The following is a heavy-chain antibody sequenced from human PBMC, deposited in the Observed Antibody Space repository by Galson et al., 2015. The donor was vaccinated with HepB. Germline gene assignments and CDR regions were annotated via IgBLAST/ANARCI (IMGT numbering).Heavy chain of an antibody. CDR2: ISAYNGNT. D-gene: IGHD1-26*01. V-gene: IGHV1-18*01. CDR3: ARDGWELLWGPNAFDI. Sequence: SVKVSCKASGYTFTSYGISWVRQAPGQGLEWMGWISAYNGNTNYAQKLQGRVTMTTDTSTSTAYMEPRSLRSDDTVVYYCARDGWELLWGPNAFDIWGQGTMVTVSS. J-gene: IGHJ3*02. CDR1: GYTFTSYG.